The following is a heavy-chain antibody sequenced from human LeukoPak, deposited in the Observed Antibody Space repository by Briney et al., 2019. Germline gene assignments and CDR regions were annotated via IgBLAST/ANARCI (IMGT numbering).Heavy chain of an antibody. J-gene: IGHJ4*02. CDR3: ARASPPRFFDY. Sequence: PGGSLRLSCAASGFTFSSYWMSWVRQAPGKGLEWVANIKQDGSEKHYVDSVKGRFTISRDNAKNSLYLQMNSLRAEDTAVYYCARASPPRFFDYWGQGTLVTVSS. D-gene: IGHD6-6*01. CDR2: IKQDGSEK. V-gene: IGHV3-7*04. CDR1: GFTFSSYW.